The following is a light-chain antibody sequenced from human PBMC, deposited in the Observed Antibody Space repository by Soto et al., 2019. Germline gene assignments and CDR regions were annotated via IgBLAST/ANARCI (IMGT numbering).Light chain of an antibody. CDR3: CSFTNSGTFV. CDR1: SSDVGSRDF. Sequence: QSVLTQPASVSGSPGQSITTSCTGTSSDVGSRDFVSWYQQHPGKVPKLVMYEVSKRPSGVSNRFSGSKSGNTASLTISGLQAEDEADYHCCSFTNSGTFVFGTGPRSPS. J-gene: IGLJ1*01. CDR2: EVS. V-gene: IGLV2-23*02.